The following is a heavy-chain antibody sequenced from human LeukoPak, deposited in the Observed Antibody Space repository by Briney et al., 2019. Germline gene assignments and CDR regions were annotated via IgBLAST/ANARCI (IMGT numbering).Heavy chain of an antibody. J-gene: IGHJ4*02. D-gene: IGHD3-9*01. CDR2: ICAYNGQT. CDR3: ARGFNRLPFEL. V-gene: IGHV1-18*01. CDR1: GYTLTDYG. Sequence: GASVKVSCKASGYTLTDYGIGWVRQAPGQGLEWVGWICAYNGQTEYAQKVRGRVTLTPDTSTRTGYIEQRNLRYHDTAVYNCARGFNRLPFELWGRETLVTVSS.